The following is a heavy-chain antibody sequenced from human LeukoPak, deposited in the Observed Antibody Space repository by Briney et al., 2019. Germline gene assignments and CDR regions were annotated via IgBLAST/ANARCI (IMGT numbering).Heavy chain of an antibody. CDR3: ARGRQFYYFDY. CDR1: GFTFSNNY. J-gene: IGHJ4*02. CDR2: TSSSGSPI. Sequence: GGSLRLSCAASGFTFSNNYMNWVRQAPGKGLEWVSYTSSSGSPIYYADSVKGRFTISRDNAKNSLYLQMDSLRAEDTAVYYCARGRQFYYFDYWGQGILVTVSS. V-gene: IGHV3-48*03. D-gene: IGHD3-3*01.